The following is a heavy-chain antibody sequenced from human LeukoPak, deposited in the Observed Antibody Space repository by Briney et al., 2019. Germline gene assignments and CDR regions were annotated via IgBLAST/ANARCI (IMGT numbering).Heavy chain of an antibody. CDR3: ARDPGRDGYSFDY. Sequence: SETLSLTCTVSGGSISSGGYYWSWIRQHPGKGLEWIGYIYYSGSTYYNPSLKSRVTISVDTSKNQFSLKLSSVTAADTAVYYCARDPGRDGYSFDYWGQGTLVTVSS. V-gene: IGHV4-31*03. J-gene: IGHJ4*02. CDR1: GGSISSGGYY. D-gene: IGHD5-24*01. CDR2: IYYSGST.